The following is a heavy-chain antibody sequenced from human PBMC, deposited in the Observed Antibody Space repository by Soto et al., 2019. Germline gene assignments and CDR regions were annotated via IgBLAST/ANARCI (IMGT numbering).Heavy chain of an antibody. Sequence: SETLSLTCTVSGGSISSYYWSWIRQPPGKGLEWIGYICYSGSTNYNPSLKSRVTISVDTSKNQFSLKLSSVTAADTAVYYCARVVGGSSWEPYYYYYGMDVWGQGTTVTVSS. V-gene: IGHV4-59*01. D-gene: IGHD6-13*01. CDR3: ARVVGGSSWEPYYYYYGMDV. J-gene: IGHJ6*02. CDR1: GGSISSYY. CDR2: ICYSGST.